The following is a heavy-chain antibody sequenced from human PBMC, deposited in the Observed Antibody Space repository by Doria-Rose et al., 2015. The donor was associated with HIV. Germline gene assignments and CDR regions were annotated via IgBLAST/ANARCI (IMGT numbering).Heavy chain of an antibody. J-gene: IGHJ6*02. CDR3: ARGLLRGGWNDVDYYYGMDV. V-gene: IGHV4-34*01. Sequence: QVQLQESGAGLVKPSETLSLTCAVFGGSFSGYYWSWIRQPPGKGLEWIGAINHSGSTNYKTSLKSRVTISLGTSKNLFSLKLSSVTAADTAVYYCARGLLRGGWNDVDYYYGMDVWGQGTTVTVSS. CDR1: GGSFSGYY. CDR2: INHSGST. D-gene: IGHD1-1*01.